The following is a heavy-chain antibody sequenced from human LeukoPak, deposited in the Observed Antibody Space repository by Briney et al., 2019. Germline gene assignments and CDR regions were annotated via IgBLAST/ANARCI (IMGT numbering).Heavy chain of an antibody. Sequence: SETLSLTCTVSGPSFNRNTYYWGWIRQPPGKGLEWIGRIYTSGSTNYNPSLKSRVTMSVDTSKNQFSLTLSSVTAADTAVYYCASFNTAKGTFDYWGQGTLVTVSS. D-gene: IGHD5-18*01. J-gene: IGHJ4*02. CDR1: GPSFNRNTYY. CDR3: ASFNTAKGTFDY. V-gene: IGHV4-39*07. CDR2: IYTSGST.